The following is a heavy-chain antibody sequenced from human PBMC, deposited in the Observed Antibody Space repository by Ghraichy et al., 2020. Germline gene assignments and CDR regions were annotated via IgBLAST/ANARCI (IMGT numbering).Heavy chain of an antibody. V-gene: IGHV4-34*01. CDR2: INHSGSP. Sequence: SETLSLTCAVYGGSFSGYYWSWIRQPPGKGLEWIGEINHSGSPNYNPSLKSRVIISVDTSKNQISLNLSSVADADTAVYFCARQTFIGTVNFWGQGTLVTLSS. CDR1: GGSFSGYY. J-gene: IGHJ4*02. D-gene: IGHD1-1*01. CDR3: ARQTFIGTVNF.